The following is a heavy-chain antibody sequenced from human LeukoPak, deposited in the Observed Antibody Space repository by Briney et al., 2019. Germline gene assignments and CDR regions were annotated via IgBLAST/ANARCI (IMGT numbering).Heavy chain of an antibody. CDR3: ARGSVGGELAY. V-gene: IGHV3-48*03. J-gene: IGHJ4*02. D-gene: IGHD3-16*01. CDR2: ISSSGSTI. CDR1: GFTFSSYE. Sequence: GGSLRLSCAASGFTFSSYEMNWVRQAPGKGLEWVSYISSSGSTIYYADSVKGRFTISRENAKNSLYLQMNSLRAGDTAVYYCARGSVGGELAYWGQGTLVTVSS.